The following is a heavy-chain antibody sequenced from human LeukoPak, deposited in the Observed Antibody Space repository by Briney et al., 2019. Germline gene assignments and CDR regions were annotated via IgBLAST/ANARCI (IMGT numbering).Heavy chain of an antibody. CDR3: ASYSSSWEHFQH. D-gene: IGHD2-2*01. Sequence: SETLSLTCAVYGGSFSGYYWSWIRQPAGKGLEWIGRIYNSGSTNYNPSLKSRVTMSVDTSKNQFSLKLSSVTAADTAVYYCASYSSSWEHFQHWGQGTLVTVSS. CDR2: IYNSGST. CDR1: GGSFSGYY. J-gene: IGHJ1*01. V-gene: IGHV4-59*10.